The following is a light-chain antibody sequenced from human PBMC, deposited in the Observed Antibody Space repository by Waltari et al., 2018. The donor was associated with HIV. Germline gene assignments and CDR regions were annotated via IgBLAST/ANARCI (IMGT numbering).Light chain of an antibody. V-gene: IGKV3-20*01. CDR3: QHYDRSPQS. CDR1: QSVSNNY. CDR2: GAA. J-gene: IGKJ3*01. Sequence: EFVLTQSPGTLSLSPGERAPLSCRASQSVSNNYLAWYQKKPGHSPRLVIYGAANRATGIPERFSGSGAGTDFTLTISGLEPEDFAVYYCQHYDRSPQSFGPGTTVDI.